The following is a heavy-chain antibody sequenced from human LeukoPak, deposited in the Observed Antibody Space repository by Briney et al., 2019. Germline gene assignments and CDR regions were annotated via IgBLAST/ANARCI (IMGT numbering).Heavy chain of an antibody. Sequence: SETLSLTCTVSSGSISGYFWSRIRQPPGKGLEWIAYIYSSGSANYNPSLNSRVTMSVDTSKNRFSLKLSSVTAADTAVYYCARQSPDTYGYYVSWGQGTLVTVSS. CDR2: IYSSGSA. CDR3: ARQSPDTYGYYVS. J-gene: IGHJ5*02. D-gene: IGHD3-3*01. CDR1: SGSISGYF. V-gene: IGHV4-59*08.